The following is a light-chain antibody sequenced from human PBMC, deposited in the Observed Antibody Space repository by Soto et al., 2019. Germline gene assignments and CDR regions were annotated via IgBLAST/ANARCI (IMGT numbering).Light chain of an antibody. J-gene: IGKJ3*01. CDR2: AAS. CDR1: QGMSNY. V-gene: IGKV1-27*01. CDR3: QKYDNAPFT. Sequence: DIQMTQSPSSLSASVGDRVTITCRASQGMSNYLAWYQQKPGKVPKLLIYAASTLQSGVPSRFSGSGSGTDFTLTISSLQPGDVASYYCQKYDNAPFTFGPGTKVDIK.